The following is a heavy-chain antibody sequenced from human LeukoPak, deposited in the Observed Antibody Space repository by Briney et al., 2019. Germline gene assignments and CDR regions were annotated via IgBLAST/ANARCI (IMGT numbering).Heavy chain of an antibody. D-gene: IGHD2-2*01. V-gene: IGHV4-34*01. CDR1: GGSFSGYY. CDR3: ARGPSPEYCSSTSCYHRVDRALDY. J-gene: IGHJ4*02. Sequence: SETLFLTCAVYGGSFSGYYWSWIRQPPGKGLEWIGEINHSGSTNYNPSLKSRVTISVDTSKNQFSLKLSSVTAADTAVYYCARGPSPEYCSSTSCYHRVDRALDYWGQGTLVTVSS. CDR2: INHSGST.